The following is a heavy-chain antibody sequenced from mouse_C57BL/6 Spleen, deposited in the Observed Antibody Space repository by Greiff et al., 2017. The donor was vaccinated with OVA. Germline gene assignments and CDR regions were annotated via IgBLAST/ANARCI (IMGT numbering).Heavy chain of an antibody. CDR1: GYTFTSYW. J-gene: IGHJ1*03. CDR3: ARPHYYGSSYWYFDV. V-gene: IGHV1-53*01. CDR2: INPSNGGT. D-gene: IGHD1-1*01. Sequence: QVQLQQSGTELVKPGASVKLSCKASGYTFTSYWMHWVKQRPGQGLEWIGNINPSNGGTNYNEKFKSKATLTVDKSSSTAYMQLSSLTSEDSAVYYCARPHYYGSSYWYFDVWGTGTTVTVSS.